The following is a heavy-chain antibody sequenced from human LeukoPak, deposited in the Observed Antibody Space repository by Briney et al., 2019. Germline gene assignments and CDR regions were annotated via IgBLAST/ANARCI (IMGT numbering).Heavy chain of an antibody. Sequence: GGSLRLSCAASGFTFSSYAMSWVRQAPGKGLEWVSAISGSGGSTYYADSVKGRFTISRDNSKNALYLQMNSLRAEDTAVYYCARSGSYYSPFDYWGQGTLVTVSS. CDR3: ARSGSYYSPFDY. V-gene: IGHV3-23*01. J-gene: IGHJ4*02. CDR1: GFTFSSYA. CDR2: ISGSGGST. D-gene: IGHD3-10*01.